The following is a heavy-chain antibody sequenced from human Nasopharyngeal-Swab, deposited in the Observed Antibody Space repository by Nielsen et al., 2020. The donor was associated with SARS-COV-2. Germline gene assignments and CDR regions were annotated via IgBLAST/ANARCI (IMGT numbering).Heavy chain of an antibody. CDR1: GYTFTGYY. Sequence: GSVKVACKASGYTFTGYYMHGERQAPGQGLEWMGRINPNSGGTIYAQKFQGRVTMTRDTSISTAYMELSRLRSDDPAVYYRARKAGIAAAVGWFDPWGQGTLVTVSS. CDR2: INPNSGGT. V-gene: IGHV1-2*06. J-gene: IGHJ5*02. D-gene: IGHD6-13*01. CDR3: ARKAGIAAAVGWFDP.